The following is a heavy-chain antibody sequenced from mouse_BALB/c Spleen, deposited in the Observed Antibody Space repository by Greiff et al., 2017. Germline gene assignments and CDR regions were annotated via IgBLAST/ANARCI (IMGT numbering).Heavy chain of an antibody. CDR2: IDPANGNT. V-gene: IGHV14-3*02. CDR3: ARSTARATPFAY. Sequence: VQLQQSGAELVKPGASVKLSCTASGFNIKDTYMHWVKQRPEQGLEWIGRIDPANGNTKYDPKFQGKATITADTSSNTAYLQLSSLSSEDTAVYYCARSTARATPFAYWGQGTLVTVSA. J-gene: IGHJ3*01. D-gene: IGHD3-1*01. CDR1: GFNIKDTY.